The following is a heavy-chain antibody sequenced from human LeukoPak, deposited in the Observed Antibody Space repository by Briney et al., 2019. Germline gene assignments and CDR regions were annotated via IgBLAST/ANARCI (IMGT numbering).Heavy chain of an antibody. CDR1: GFTSSNAW. Sequence: GGSLRLSCAASGFTSSNAWMSWVRQAPGKGLEWVGRIKSKTDGGTTDYAAPVKGRFTISRDDSKNTLYLQMNSLKTEDTAVYYCTTEDYDFWSGYYSPFRLYFDYWGQGTLVTVSS. V-gene: IGHV3-15*01. CDR2: IKSKTDGGTT. CDR3: TTEDYDFWSGYYSPFRLYFDY. D-gene: IGHD3-3*01. J-gene: IGHJ4*02.